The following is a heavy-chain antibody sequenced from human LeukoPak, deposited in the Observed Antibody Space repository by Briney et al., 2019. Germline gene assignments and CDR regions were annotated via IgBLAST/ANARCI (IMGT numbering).Heavy chain of an antibody. CDR1: GYTFTSYA. D-gene: IGHD4-11*01. J-gene: IGHJ4*02. V-gene: IGHV1-3*01. CDR3: AREHMTTVTTMDY. Sequence: ASVKVSYKASGYTFTSYAMHWVRQAPGQRLEWMGWINAGNGNTKYSQKFQGRVTITRDTSASTAYMELSSLRSEDTAVYYCAREHMTTVTTMDYWGQGTLVTVSS. CDR2: INAGNGNT.